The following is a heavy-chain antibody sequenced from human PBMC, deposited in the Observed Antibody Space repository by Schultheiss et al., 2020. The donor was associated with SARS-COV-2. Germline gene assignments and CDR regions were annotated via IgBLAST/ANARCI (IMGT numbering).Heavy chain of an antibody. Sequence: SETLSLTCAVSGGSISSSNWWSWVRQPPGKGLEWIGEINHSGSTKYNPSLKSRVTISADTSKNQFSLKLSSVTAADTAVYYCATLRYFDSGFDYWGQGTLVTVSS. CDR1: GGSISSSNW. D-gene: IGHD3-9*01. CDR3: ATLRYFDSGFDY. J-gene: IGHJ4*02. CDR2: INHSGST. V-gene: IGHV4-4*02.